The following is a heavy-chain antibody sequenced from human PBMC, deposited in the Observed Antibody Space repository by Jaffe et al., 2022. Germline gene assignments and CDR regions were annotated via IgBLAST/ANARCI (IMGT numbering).Heavy chain of an antibody. D-gene: IGHD3-9*01. V-gene: IGHV3-66*02. J-gene: IGHJ4*02. CDR1: GFTVSSNY. CDR2: IYSGGST. CDR3: ARDRLGDLRYWNY. Sequence: EVQLVESGGGLVQPGGSLRLSCAASGFTVSSNYMSWVRQAPGKGLEWVSVIYSGGSTYYADSVKGRFTISRDNSKNTLYLQMNSLRAEDTAVYYCARDRLGDLRYWNYWGQGTLVTVSS.